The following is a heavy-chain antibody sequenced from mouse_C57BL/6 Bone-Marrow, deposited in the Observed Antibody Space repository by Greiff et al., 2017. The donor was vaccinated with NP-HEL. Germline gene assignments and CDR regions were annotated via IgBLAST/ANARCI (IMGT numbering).Heavy chain of an antibody. CDR3: AIWGDGYYGFAY. CDR1: GYSFTGYY. CDR2: IDPYNGVS. D-gene: IGHD2-3*01. V-gene: IGHV1-31*01. J-gene: IGHJ3*01. Sequence: VQLKESGPELVKPGASVKISCKASGYSFTGYYMHWVKQSHGNILDWIGYIDPYNGVSSYNQNFKGKATLTVDKSSSTAYMELRSLTSEDSAVYYCAIWGDGYYGFAYWGQGTLVTVSA.